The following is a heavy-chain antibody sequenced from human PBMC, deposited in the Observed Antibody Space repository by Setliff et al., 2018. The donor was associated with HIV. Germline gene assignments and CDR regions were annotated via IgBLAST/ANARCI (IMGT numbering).Heavy chain of an antibody. V-gene: IGHV3-23*01. CDR1: GFTFSSYA. D-gene: IGHD3-22*01. CDR3: AKDFVYYDSSGSFDY. CDR2: ISGSGGST. Sequence: PGESLKISCAASGFTFSSYAMSWVRQAPGKGLEWVSAISGSGGSTYYADSVKGRFTISRDNAENSLYLQMNSLRAEDTAVYYCAKDFVYYDSSGSFDYWGQGTLVTVSS. J-gene: IGHJ4*02.